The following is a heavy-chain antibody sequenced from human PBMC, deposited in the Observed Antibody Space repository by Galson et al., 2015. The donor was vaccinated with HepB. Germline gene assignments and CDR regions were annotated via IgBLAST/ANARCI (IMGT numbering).Heavy chain of an antibody. Sequence: TLSLTCTVSGGFMSRYYWNWIRQSPERGLEWIGYIYYSGSTNYNPSLKSRVFISVETSRNQLSLELTSVTTADTAVYYCARSSYGYDDFDIWGQGTMVTVSS. J-gene: IGHJ3*02. D-gene: IGHD3-10*01. CDR2: IYYSGST. V-gene: IGHV4-59*01. CDR1: GGFMSRYY. CDR3: ARSSYGYDDFDI.